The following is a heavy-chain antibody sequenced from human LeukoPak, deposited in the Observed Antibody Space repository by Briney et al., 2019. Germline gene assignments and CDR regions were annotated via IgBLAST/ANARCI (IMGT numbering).Heavy chain of an antibody. CDR1: GGSFSGKY. CDR3: ARDLMT. CDR2: ITYSGSI. J-gene: IGHJ4*02. Sequence: PSETLSLTCAVSGGSFSGKYWTWIRQPPGKGLEWIGEITYSGSIYYNPSLKSRVTISVDTSKNQFSLKSNSVTAADTAVYYCARDLMTWGQGTLVTVSS. V-gene: IGHV4-34*01.